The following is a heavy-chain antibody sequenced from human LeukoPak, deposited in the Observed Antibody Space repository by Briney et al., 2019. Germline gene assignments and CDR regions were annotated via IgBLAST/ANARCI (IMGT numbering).Heavy chain of an antibody. V-gene: IGHV1-18*01. J-gene: IGHJ5*02. CDR1: GYTFTSYG. D-gene: IGHD6-19*01. CDR3: ARERLWRAVAGWFDP. CDR2: ISAYNGNT. Sequence: ASVKVSCKASGYTFTSYGISWVRQAPGQGLEWMGWISAYNGNTNYAQKLQGRVTMTTDTSTSTAYMELRSLRSDDTAVYYCARERLWRAVAGWFDPWGQGTLVTVSS.